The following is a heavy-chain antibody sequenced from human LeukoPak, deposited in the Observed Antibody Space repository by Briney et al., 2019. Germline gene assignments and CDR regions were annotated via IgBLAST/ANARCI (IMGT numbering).Heavy chain of an antibody. CDR3: TRDPLRRFDY. D-gene: IGHD3-9*01. V-gene: IGHV3-7*03. Sequence: GGSLRLSCAASGFTFSNYWMSWVRQAPGKGLEWVANIREDGSEKYHVDSVKGRFTISRDNGKNSLYLQMNSLRAEDTAVYYCTRDPLRRFDYWGQGTLVTVSS. CDR1: GFTFSNYW. J-gene: IGHJ4*02. CDR2: IREDGSEK.